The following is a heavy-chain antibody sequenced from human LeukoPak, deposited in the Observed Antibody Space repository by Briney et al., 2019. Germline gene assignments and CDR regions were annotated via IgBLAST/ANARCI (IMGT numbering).Heavy chain of an antibody. J-gene: IGHJ4*02. CDR2: INPNSGNT. D-gene: IGHD1-26*01. V-gene: IGHV1-8*02. CDR3: ARGGRVGATIYY. Sequence: ASVKVSCKASGYTFTGYYMHWVRQAPGQGLEWMGWINPNSGNTGYAQKFQGRVTMTRNTSISTAYMELSSLRSEDTAVYYCARGGRVGATIYYWGQGTLVTVSS. CDR1: GYTFTGYY.